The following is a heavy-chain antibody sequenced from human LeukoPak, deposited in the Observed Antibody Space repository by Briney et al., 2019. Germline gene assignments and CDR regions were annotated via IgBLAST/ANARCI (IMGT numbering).Heavy chain of an antibody. V-gene: IGHV4-34*01. CDR3: ARGARNFDY. D-gene: IGHD5-12*01. CDR2: INHSGST. CDR1: GGSFSGYY. Sequence: SETLSLTCAVYGGSFSGYYWSWIRQPPGKGLEWIGEINHSGSTNYNPSLKSRVTISVDTSKNQFSLKLSSVTAADTAVYYCARGARNFDYWGQGTLVTVSS. J-gene: IGHJ4*02.